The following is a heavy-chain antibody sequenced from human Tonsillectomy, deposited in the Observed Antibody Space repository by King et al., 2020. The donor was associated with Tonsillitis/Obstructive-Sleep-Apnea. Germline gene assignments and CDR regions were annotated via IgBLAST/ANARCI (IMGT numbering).Heavy chain of an antibody. Sequence: VQLVESGGDLVQPGGSLRLSCAASGFTVSNNYMSWVRQAPGKGLECGSVIYSGAGTYYADSVKGRFTISRDNSKNTLYFQMNSLRAEDTAVYYCARDGGRNAFDIWGQGTMVTVSS. V-gene: IGHV3-66*01. CDR1: GFTVSNNY. CDR3: ARDGGRNAFDI. CDR2: IYSGAGT. J-gene: IGHJ3*02. D-gene: IGHD3-3*01.